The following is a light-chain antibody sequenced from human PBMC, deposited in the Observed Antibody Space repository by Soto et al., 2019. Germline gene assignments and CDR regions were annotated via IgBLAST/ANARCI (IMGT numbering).Light chain of an antibody. Sequence: EVVLTQSPDTLSVSPGERATLSCRASQSISRTLAWYQQKSGQPPRLLIHGASTRATAIPARFSGSGSGTDFTLTISSLEPEDFAVYYCQQRSNWPLITFGQGTRLEIK. J-gene: IGKJ5*01. CDR3: QQRSNWPLIT. CDR2: GAS. CDR1: QSISRT. V-gene: IGKV3-11*01.